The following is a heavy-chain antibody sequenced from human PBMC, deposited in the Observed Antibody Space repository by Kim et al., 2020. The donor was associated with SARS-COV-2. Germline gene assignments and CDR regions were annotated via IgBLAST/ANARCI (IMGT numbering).Heavy chain of an antibody. CDR3: ARQYSSSSGFYYGMDV. J-gene: IGHJ6*02. CDR2: TYYRSKWYN. V-gene: IGHV6-1*01. D-gene: IGHD6-6*01. Sequence: SQTLSLTCVISGDDVSSKSAAWNWIRRSPSRGLEWLGRTYYRSKWYNDYAVSVKSRITINPDTSKNQVSLQLNSVTPEDTAIYYCARQYSSSSGFYYGMDVWGQGTTVTVSS. CDR1: GDDVSSKSAA.